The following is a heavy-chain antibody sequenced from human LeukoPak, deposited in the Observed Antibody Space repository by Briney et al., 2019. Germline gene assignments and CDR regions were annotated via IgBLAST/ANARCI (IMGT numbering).Heavy chain of an antibody. CDR2: IYYSGRT. CDR1: GASISSHY. Sequence: KASETLSPTCTVSGASISSHYWSWIRQPPGEGLEWLGYIYYSGRTHSNPSLKSRVTISIDTSKNQFSLKLSSVTAADTAVYYCARESSNWFDPWGQGTLVTVSS. V-gene: IGHV4-59*11. J-gene: IGHJ5*02. CDR3: ARESSNWFDP. D-gene: IGHD3-10*01.